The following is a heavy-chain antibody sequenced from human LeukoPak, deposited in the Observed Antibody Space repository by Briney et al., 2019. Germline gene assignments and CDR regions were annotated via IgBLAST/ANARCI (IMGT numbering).Heavy chain of an antibody. CDR2: IYYSGST. Sequence: SETLSLTCTVSGGSISSSSYYWGWIRQPPGKGLEWIGSIYYSGSTYYNPSLKSRVTISVDTSKNQFSLKLSSVTAADTAVYYCARDSRRYCFDYWGQGTLVTVSS. V-gene: IGHV4-39*07. D-gene: IGHD1-14*01. CDR1: GGSISSSSYY. CDR3: ARDSRRYCFDY. J-gene: IGHJ4*02.